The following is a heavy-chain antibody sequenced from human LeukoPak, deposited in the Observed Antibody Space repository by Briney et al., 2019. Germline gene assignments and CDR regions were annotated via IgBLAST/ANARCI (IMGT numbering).Heavy chain of an antibody. Sequence: SETLSLTCSVSGGSISGYYWSWIRQPPGKGLEWIGEINHSGSTNYNPSLKSRVTISVDTSKNQFSLKLSSVTAAATAVYYCARGKSPYYDILTGPPVGFDYWGQGPLVPVSS. V-gene: IGHV4-34*01. D-gene: IGHD3-9*01. CDR3: ARGKSPYYDILTGPPVGFDY. CDR1: GGSISGYY. CDR2: INHSGST. J-gene: IGHJ4*02.